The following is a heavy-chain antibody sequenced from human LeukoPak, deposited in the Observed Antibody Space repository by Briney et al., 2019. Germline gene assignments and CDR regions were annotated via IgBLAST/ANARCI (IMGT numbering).Heavy chain of an antibody. V-gene: IGHV1-69*13. D-gene: IGHD2-8*01. CDR1: GYTFTSNY. CDR2: IIPIFGTA. CDR3: ARLGGPYCTNGVCPGGY. J-gene: IGHJ4*02. Sequence: GASVKVSCKASGYTFTSNYIHWVRQAPGQGLEWMGGIIPIFGTANYAQKFQGRVTITADESTSTAYMELSSLRSEDTAVYYCARLGGPYCTNGVCPGGYWGQGTQVTVSS.